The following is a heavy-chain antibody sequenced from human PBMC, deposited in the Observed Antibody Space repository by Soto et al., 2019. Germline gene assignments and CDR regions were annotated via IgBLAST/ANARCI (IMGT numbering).Heavy chain of an antibody. Sequence: GESLKISCAASGFTFGNFGIHWVRQAPGKGLEWVSVISYDGTHKYYADSVKGRFTISRDNSRNTLYLQMSSLRAEDTALYYCAKASYGDVGLYFLEYWGQGTLVTVSS. CDR3: AKASYGDVGLYFLEY. D-gene: IGHD5-18*01. V-gene: IGHV3-30*18. CDR2: ISYDGTHK. CDR1: GFTFGNFG. J-gene: IGHJ4*02.